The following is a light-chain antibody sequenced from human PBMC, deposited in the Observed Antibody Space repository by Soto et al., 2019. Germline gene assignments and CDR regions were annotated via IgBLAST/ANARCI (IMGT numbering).Light chain of an antibody. J-gene: IGKJ1*01. CDR3: QQYGDSPWT. V-gene: IGKV3-20*01. CDR2: ITS. CDR1: QYVRSNY. Sequence: EIVVTQSPGTLSLSPGERATLSCRASQYVRSNYLAWYQQKPGQTPRLLIYITSSRAPGIPERFSGSGSGTDFTLTISRLEPEDFAVYFCQQYGDSPWTFGQGTKVEIK.